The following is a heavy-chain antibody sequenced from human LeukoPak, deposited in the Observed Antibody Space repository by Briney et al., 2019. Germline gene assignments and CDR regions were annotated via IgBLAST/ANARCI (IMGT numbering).Heavy chain of an antibody. CDR3: AGEQHPPSESYEFDY. J-gene: IGHJ4*02. D-gene: IGHD3-10*01. V-gene: IGHV3-30*04. CDR1: GFTFSSYA. CDR2: MSYDGSNK. Sequence: QPGGSLRLSCAASGFTFSSYAIHWVRQAPGKGLEWVAVMSYDGSNKYYADSVKGRFTISRDNSKNTLYLQMNSLRAEDTAVYYCAGEQHPPSESYEFDYWGQGTLVTVSS.